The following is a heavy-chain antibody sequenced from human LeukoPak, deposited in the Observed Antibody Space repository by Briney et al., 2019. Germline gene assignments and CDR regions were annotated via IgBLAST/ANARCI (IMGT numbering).Heavy chain of an antibody. D-gene: IGHD1-26*01. V-gene: IGHV3-11*04. CDR2: ISGSGSTI. CDR3: ARGTNKWELLARYYYYYMDV. CDR1: GFTFSDYY. J-gene: IGHJ6*03. Sequence: PGGSLRLSCAASGFTFSDYYMSWIRQAPGKGLEWVSYISGSGSTIYYADSVKGRFTISRDNAKNSLYLQMNSLRAEDTAVYYCARGTNKWELLARYYYYYMDVWGKGTTVTVSS.